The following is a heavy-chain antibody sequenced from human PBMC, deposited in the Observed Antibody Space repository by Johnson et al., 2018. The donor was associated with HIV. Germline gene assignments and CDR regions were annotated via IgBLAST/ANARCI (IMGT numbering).Heavy chain of an antibody. V-gene: IGHV3-23*04. CDR2: ISSSGGST. J-gene: IGHJ3*02. D-gene: IGHD6-25*01. Sequence: VQLVESGGGLVPPGGSLRLSCAASGFTFSSYAMSWVRQAPGKGLEWVSTISSSGGSTYYAGSVKGRFTISRDNSKKTLYLQMHSLRDEATAVYYCAKDSPAADAFDIWGQGTMVTVSS. CDR1: GFTFSSYA. CDR3: AKDSPAADAFDI.